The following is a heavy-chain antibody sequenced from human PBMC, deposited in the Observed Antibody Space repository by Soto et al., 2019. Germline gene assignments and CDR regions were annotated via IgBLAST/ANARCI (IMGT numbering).Heavy chain of an antibody. CDR1: GNSISTAAYY. V-gene: IGHV4-31*03. CDR3: AREGRSAAPQAGFDL. CDR2: IFYSGNT. J-gene: IGHJ4*02. Sequence: PSEPLSLPCTVSGNSISTAAYYWSWLRQHPVKGLEWIGHIFYSGNTHYSPSLESRVTISVDTSKNQFSIKLTSVTVADTAVYYCAREGRSAAPQAGFDLWGQGTLVTVSS. D-gene: IGHD3-10*01.